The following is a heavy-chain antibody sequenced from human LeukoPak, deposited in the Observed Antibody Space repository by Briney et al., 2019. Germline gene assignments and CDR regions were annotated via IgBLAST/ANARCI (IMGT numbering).Heavy chain of an antibody. CDR1: GGSFSGYY. Sequence: PSETLSLTCAVYGGSFSGYYWSWIRQPPGKGLEWIGEINHSGSTNYNPSLKSRVTISVDTSKNQFSLKLSSVTAADTAVYYCARGLKRWLQFLMAFDIWGQGTMVTVSS. J-gene: IGHJ3*02. D-gene: IGHD5-24*01. CDR3: ARGLKRWLQFLMAFDI. CDR2: INHSGST. V-gene: IGHV4-34*01.